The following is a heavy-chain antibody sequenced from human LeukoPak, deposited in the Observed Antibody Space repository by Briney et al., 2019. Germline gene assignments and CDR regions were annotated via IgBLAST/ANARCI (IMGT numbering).Heavy chain of an antibody. Sequence: AASVKVSCKASGYTFTRDDISWVRQAPGQGLEWMGWISPYNGNTIYARNLQGRVTMTTDTSTSTAYMELRSLRSDDTAVYYCARARTVTTRRDGYCDYWGQGTLVTVSS. CDR3: ARARTVTTRRDGYCDY. J-gene: IGHJ4*02. V-gene: IGHV1-18*01. CDR2: ISPYNGNT. D-gene: IGHD4-11*01. CDR1: GYTFTRDD.